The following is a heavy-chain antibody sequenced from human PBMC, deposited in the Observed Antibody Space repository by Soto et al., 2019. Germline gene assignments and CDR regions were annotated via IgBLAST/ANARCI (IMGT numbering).Heavy chain of an antibody. D-gene: IGHD3-10*01. CDR1: GGTFSSYT. CDR3: ARESSPITMVRGPKGSPDFDY. CDR2: IIPILGRT. J-gene: IGHJ4*02. Sequence: ASVKVSCKASGGTFSSYTISWVRQAPGQGLEWMGRIIPILGRTNYAQKFQGRVTITTDKSTSTDYMELSSLRSEDTAVYYCARESSPITMVRGPKGSPDFDYWGQGTLVTVSS. V-gene: IGHV1-69*08.